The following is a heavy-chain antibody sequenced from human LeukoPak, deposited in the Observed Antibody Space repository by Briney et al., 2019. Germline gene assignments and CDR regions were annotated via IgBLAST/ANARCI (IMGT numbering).Heavy chain of an antibody. Sequence: PSETLSLTCAVYGGSFSGYYWSWIRQPPGKGLEWMGEINHSGSTNYNPSLKSRVIISVDMPNNQFSLKMSSVTAADTAVYYCARTGDGYNYYNYYYMDVWGKGTTVTVTS. V-gene: IGHV4-34*01. CDR3: ARTGDGYNYYNYYYMDV. J-gene: IGHJ6*03. D-gene: IGHD5-24*01. CDR1: GGSFSGYY. CDR2: INHSGST.